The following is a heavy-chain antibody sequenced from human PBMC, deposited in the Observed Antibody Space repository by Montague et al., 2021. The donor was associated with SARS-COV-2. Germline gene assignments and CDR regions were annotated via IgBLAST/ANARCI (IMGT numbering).Heavy chain of an antibody. Sequence: SETLSLTCAVYGGSFSGSFWAWIRQPPGKGLEWLGETNHRGTTXXXPSXXXRVLMSVDTSKNQFALRLTSVTVADTAVYFCAKTGGFSEILADYDNPRDVPVRHRQKDVQPPRRAFDIWGQGQLVTVSS. CDR1: GGSFSGSF. V-gene: IGHV4-34*01. J-gene: IGHJ3*02. D-gene: IGHD3-9*01. CDR3: AKTGGFSEILADYDNPRDVPVRHRQKDVQPPRRAFDI. CDR2: TNHRGTT.